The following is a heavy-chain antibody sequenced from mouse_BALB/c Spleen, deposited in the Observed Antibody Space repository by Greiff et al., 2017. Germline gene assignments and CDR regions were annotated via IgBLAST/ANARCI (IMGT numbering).Heavy chain of an antibody. V-gene: IGHV1-9*01. CDR2: ILPGSGST. D-gene: IGHD1-1*01. Sequence: QVQLQQSGAELMKPGASVKISCKATGYTFSSYWIEWVKQRPGHGLEWIGEILPGSGSTNYNEKFKGKATFTADTSSNTAYMQLSSLTSEDSAVYYCARERGLRDYFDYWGQGTTLTVSS. CDR3: ARERGLRDYFDY. J-gene: IGHJ2*01. CDR1: GYTFSSYW.